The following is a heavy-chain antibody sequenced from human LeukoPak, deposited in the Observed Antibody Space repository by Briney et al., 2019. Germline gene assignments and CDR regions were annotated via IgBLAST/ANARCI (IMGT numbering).Heavy chain of an antibody. Sequence: GGSLRLSCAASGFNFIDYSMNWVRQAPGKGLEWISYIGISSGNTKYADSVKGRFTISRDKARNSLYLQMNSLRVEDTAVYYCARNHRYAFDNWGHGTLVTVSS. V-gene: IGHV3-48*01. CDR2: IGISSGNT. D-gene: IGHD5-12*01. CDR3: ARNHRYAFDN. J-gene: IGHJ4*01. CDR1: GFNFIDYS.